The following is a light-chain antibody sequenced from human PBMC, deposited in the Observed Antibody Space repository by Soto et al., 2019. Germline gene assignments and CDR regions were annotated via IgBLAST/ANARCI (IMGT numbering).Light chain of an antibody. CDR1: QSVTSSY. V-gene: IGKV3-20*01. Sequence: ESVLTQSPGTLSLSPGERATLSRRASQSVTSSYLAWYQQKPGQAPRLLFYGASSRATGIPDRFSASGSGTDFTLSISGLEPEDFAVYYCQQYGSSLITFGQGTRLEIK. CDR2: GAS. CDR3: QQYGSSLIT. J-gene: IGKJ5*01.